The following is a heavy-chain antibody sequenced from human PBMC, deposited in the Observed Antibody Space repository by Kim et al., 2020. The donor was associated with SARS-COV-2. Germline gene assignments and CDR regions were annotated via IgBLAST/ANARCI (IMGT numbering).Heavy chain of an antibody. CDR3: ARDLLVGATSYGMDV. Sequence: GGSLRLSCAASGFTFSSYGMHWVRQAPGKGLEWVAVIWYDGSNKYYADSVKGRFTISRDDSKNTLYLQMNSLRAEDTAVFYCARDLLVGATSYGMDVWGQGTTVTVSS. D-gene: IGHD1-26*01. CDR2: IWYDGSNK. CDR1: GFTFSSYG. V-gene: IGHV3-33*01. J-gene: IGHJ6*02.